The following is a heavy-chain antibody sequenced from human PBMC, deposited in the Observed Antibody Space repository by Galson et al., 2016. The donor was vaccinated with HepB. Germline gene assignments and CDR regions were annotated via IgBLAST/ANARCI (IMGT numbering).Heavy chain of an antibody. CDR2: ISGSGGST. CDR1: GFTFSSYA. V-gene: IGHV3-23*01. CDR3: AKEGGSSGWYSAWSSYYDSSGYQPDAFDI. D-gene: IGHD3-22*01. J-gene: IGHJ3*02. Sequence: SLRLSCAASGFTFSSYAMSWVRQAPGKGLEWVSAISGSGGSTYYADSVKGRFTISRDNSKNTLYLQMNSLRAEDTAVYYCAKEGGSSGWYSAWSSYYDSSGYQPDAFDIWGQGTMVTVSS.